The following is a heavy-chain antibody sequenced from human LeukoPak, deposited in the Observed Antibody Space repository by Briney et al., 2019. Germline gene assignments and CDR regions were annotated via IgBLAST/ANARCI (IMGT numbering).Heavy chain of an antibody. CDR1: GVTFDDYA. CDR3: ARGNRDSSGFYYYYGMDV. V-gene: IGHV3-9*01. J-gene: IGHJ6*02. CDR2: ISWDSKNI. Sequence: SGGSLRLSCAASGVTFDDYAMFWVRQAPGKGLEWVSGISWDSKNIGYAASVKGRFTISRDNAKNSLYLQLSSLRAEDTAFYYCARGNRDSSGFYYYYGMDVWGQGTTVTVSS. D-gene: IGHD6-19*01.